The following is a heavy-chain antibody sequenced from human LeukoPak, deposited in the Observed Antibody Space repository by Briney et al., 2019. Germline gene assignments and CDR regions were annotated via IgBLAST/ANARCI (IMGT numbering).Heavy chain of an antibody. D-gene: IGHD1-26*01. CDR3: ARHSGLPWFDP. CDR2: IYYSGST. V-gene: IGHV4-39*01. Sequence: SETLSFTCTVSGVSISSSNYYWRWLRQPPGKGLEWIGSIYYSGSTYYNPSLKSRVTISVDTSKNQFSLKLSSVTAADTAVYYCARHSGLPWFDPWGQGTLVTVSS. CDR1: GVSISSSNYY. J-gene: IGHJ5*02.